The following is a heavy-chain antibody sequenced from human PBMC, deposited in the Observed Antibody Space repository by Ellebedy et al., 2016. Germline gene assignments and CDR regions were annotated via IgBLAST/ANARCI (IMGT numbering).Heavy chain of an antibody. V-gene: IGHV1-2*02. D-gene: IGHD5-12*01. CDR2: INPNSGGT. CDR3: ARLLYSGYAAEY. Sequence: ASVKVSCXASGYTFTDYYMHWVRQAPGQGLEWMGWINPNSGGTNYAQKFQDRVTMTRDTSITTAYMELSGLSSDDTAVYYCARLLYSGYAAEYWGQGTLVTVSS. CDR1: GYTFTDYY. J-gene: IGHJ4*02.